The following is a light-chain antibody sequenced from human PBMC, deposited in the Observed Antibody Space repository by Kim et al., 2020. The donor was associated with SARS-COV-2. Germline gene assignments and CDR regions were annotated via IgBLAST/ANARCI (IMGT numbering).Light chain of an antibody. CDR3: QSADSSGTLVV. CDR2: KDS. Sequence: LGQTARITCSGDALTKQYAYWYQQKPGQAPVLVIYKDSERPSGIPERFSGSSSGTTVTLTISGVQAEDEADYYCQSADSSGTLVVFGGGTQLTVL. CDR1: ALTKQY. J-gene: IGLJ2*01. V-gene: IGLV3-25*03.